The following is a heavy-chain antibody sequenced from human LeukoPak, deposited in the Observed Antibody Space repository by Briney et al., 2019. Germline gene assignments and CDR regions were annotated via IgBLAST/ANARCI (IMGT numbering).Heavy chain of an antibody. J-gene: IGHJ4*02. V-gene: IGHV3-66*01. CDR1: GFTVSSNY. CDR3: ARDTDFDY. Sequence: GGSLRLSCAASGFTVSSNYMSWVRQAPGKGLEWVPVIYTGGSTYYADSVKGRFTISRDNSKNTLYLQMNSLRAEDTAVYYCARDTDFDYWGQGTLVTVPS. D-gene: IGHD2-8*02. CDR2: IYTGGST.